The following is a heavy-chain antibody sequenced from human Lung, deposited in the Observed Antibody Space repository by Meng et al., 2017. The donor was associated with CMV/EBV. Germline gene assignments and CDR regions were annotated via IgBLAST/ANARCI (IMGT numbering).Heavy chain of an antibody. CDR2: IYHSGST. J-gene: IGHJ4*02. Sequence: QVQLQESGPGPVKPSGTLALTCTVPGGSISSRNWWSWVRQPPGKGLEWIGEIYHSGSTNYNPSLKSRVTISVDKSKNQFSLNLSSVTAADTAVYYCARVGQWLPIDYWGQGTLVTVSS. D-gene: IGHD6-19*01. CDR3: ARVGQWLPIDY. V-gene: IGHV4-4*02. CDR1: GGSISSRNW.